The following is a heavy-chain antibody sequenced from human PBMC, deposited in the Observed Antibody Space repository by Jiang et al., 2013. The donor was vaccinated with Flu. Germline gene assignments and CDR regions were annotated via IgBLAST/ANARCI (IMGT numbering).Heavy chain of an antibody. CDR3: ARFPYVDTAMVTQYYYYGMDV. J-gene: IGHJ6*02. CDR1: YSFTSYW. V-gene: IGHV5-51*01. CDR2: IYPGXSDT. D-gene: IGHD5-18*01. Sequence: YSFTSYWIGWVRQMPGKGLEWMGIIYPGXSDTRYSPSFQGQVTISADKSISTAYLQWSSLKASDTAMYYCARFPYVDTAMVTQYYYYGMDVWGQGTTVTVSS.